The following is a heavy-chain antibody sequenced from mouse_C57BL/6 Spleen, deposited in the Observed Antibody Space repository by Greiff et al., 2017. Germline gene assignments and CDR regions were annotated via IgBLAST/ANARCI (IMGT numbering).Heavy chain of an antibody. CDR1: GFNIKDYY. CDR2: IDPEDGET. Sequence: VQLQQSGAELVKPGASVKLSCTASGFNIKDYYMHWVKQRTEQGLEWIGRIDPEDGETKYAPKFQGKATLTVDKSSSTAYMQLSSLTSEDSAVYYCARKDNYSNYLRGAMDYWGQGTSVTVSS. D-gene: IGHD2-5*01. J-gene: IGHJ4*01. V-gene: IGHV14-2*01. CDR3: ARKDNYSNYLRGAMDY.